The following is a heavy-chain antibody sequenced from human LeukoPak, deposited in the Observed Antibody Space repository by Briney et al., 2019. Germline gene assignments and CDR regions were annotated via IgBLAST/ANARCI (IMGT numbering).Heavy chain of an antibody. V-gene: IGHV3-30*19. D-gene: IGHD2-2*02. CDR2: ISYDGSNK. Sequence: GGSLRLSCAASGFTFSSYGMNWVRQAPGKGLEWVAVISYDGSNKYYADSVKGRFTISRDNSKNTLYLQMNSLRAEDTAVYYCARVVRLPSRYCSSTSCYSSLDYWGQGTLVTVSS. CDR1: GFTFSSYG. CDR3: ARVVRLPSRYCSSTSCYSSLDY. J-gene: IGHJ4*02.